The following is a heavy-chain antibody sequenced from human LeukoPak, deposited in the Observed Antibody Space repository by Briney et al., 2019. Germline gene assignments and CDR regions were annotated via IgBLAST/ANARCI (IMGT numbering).Heavy chain of an antibody. J-gene: IGHJ6*02. V-gene: IGHV3-30*18. CDR2: ISYDGNDK. D-gene: IGHD3-10*01. CDR1: GFTFSKYG. Sequence: GGSLRLSCVASGFTFSKYGMHWVRQAPSKGLEWVAVISYDGNDKYYADSVKGRFTISRDISKNTLYLQMNTLRTEDTAVYYCAKDSVWFGDLLGGMDVWGQGTTVTVSS. CDR3: AKDSVWFGDLLGGMDV.